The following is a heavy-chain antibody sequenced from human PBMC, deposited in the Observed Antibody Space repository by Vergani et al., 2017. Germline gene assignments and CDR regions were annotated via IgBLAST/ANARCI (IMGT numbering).Heavy chain of an antibody. V-gene: IGHV1-46*03. D-gene: IGHD3-9*01. J-gene: IGHJ4*02. CDR3: ARADYGILTGYRY. CDR1: GYTFSNYY. Sequence: QVQVVQSGAEVKKSGASVKVSCKTSGYTFSNYYMHWVRQAPGQVLEWMGIINPSGGHTNYAQKFQGRVTMTRDTYTITVYMELSSLRSEDTAIYYCARADYGILTGYRYWGQGTLVTVSA. CDR2: INPSGGHT.